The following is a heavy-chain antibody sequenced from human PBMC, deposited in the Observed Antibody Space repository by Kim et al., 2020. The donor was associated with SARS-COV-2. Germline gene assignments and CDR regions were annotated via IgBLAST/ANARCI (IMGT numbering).Heavy chain of an antibody. D-gene: IGHD4-4*01. CDR3: ARPRGMTTVTTGNWFDP. CDR1: GGTFSSYA. V-gene: IGHV1-69*13. CDR2: IIPIFGTA. Sequence: SVKVSCKASGGTFSSYAISWVRQAPGQGLEWMGGIIPIFGTANYAQKFQGRVTITADESTSTAYMELSSLRSEDTAVYYCARPRGMTTVTTGNWFDPWGQGTLVTVSS. J-gene: IGHJ5*02.